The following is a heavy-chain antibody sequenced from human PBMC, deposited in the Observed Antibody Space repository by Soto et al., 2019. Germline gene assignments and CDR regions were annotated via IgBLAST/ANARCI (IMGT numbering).Heavy chain of an antibody. CDR3: TRVGITIFGVDPYGMDV. Sequence: GGSLRLSCTASGFTFGDYAMSWVRQAPGKGLEWVGFIRSKAYGGTTEYAASVKGRFTISRDGSKSIAYLQMNSLKTEDTAVYYCTRVGITIFGVDPYGMDVWGQGTTVTVSS. D-gene: IGHD3-3*01. CDR2: IRSKAYGGTT. J-gene: IGHJ6*02. V-gene: IGHV3-49*04. CDR1: GFTFGDYA.